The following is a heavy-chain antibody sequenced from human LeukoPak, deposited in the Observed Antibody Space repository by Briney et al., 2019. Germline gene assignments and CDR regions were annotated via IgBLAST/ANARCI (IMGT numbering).Heavy chain of an antibody. D-gene: IGHD2-2*01. Sequence: GGSVRLSCAASGFTFSSYAMSWVRQAPGKGLEWVSAISGSGGSTYYADSVKGRFTISRDNSKNTLYLQMNSLRAEDTAVYYCAKDRDIVVVPAATIDYWGQGTLVTVSS. CDR1: GFTFSSYA. CDR3: AKDRDIVVVPAATIDY. CDR2: ISGSGGST. J-gene: IGHJ4*02. V-gene: IGHV3-23*01.